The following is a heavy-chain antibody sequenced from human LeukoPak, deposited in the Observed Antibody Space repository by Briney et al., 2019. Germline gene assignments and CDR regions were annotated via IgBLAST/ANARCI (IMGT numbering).Heavy chain of an antibody. D-gene: IGHD1-14*01. CDR1: GFIFNKAW. Sequence: GGSLRLSCAASGFIFNKAWVNWVRQAPGKGPEWVGRIKSNNDGGTTDYASPVEGRFIISRDDSKNTIYLQMNRLIIDDTAIYYCTPVRVEDRSLWGQGTGVTVSS. CDR3: TPVRVEDRSL. CDR2: IKSNNDGGTT. J-gene: IGHJ4*02. V-gene: IGHV3-15*01.